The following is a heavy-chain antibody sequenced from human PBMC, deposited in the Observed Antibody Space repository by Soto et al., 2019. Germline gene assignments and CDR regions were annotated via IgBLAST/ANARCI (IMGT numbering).Heavy chain of an antibody. CDR3: ASDLWFGESHDAFDI. CDR1: GGSIRSGGYY. J-gene: IGHJ3*02. D-gene: IGHD3-10*01. Sequence: SETLSLTCTVSGGSIRSGGYYWSWIRQHPGKGLEWIGYIYYSGSTYYNPSLKSRVTISVDTSKNQFSLKLSSVTAADTAVYYCASDLWFGESHDAFDIWDQGTMVTVSS. CDR2: IYYSGST. V-gene: IGHV4-31*03.